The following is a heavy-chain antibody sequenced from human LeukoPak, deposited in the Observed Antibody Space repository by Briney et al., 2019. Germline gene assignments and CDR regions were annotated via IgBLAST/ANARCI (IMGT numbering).Heavy chain of an antibody. CDR1: GGSISSGGYY. Sequence: PSETLSLTCTVSGGSISSGGYYWSWIRQHPGKGLEWIGYIYYSGSTYYNPSLKSRVTISVDTSKNQFSLKLSSVTAADTAVYYCARDRLHGDSHYWGQGTLVTVSA. CDR3: ARDRLHGDSHY. J-gene: IGHJ4*02. CDR2: IYYSGST. D-gene: IGHD4-17*01. V-gene: IGHV4-31*03.